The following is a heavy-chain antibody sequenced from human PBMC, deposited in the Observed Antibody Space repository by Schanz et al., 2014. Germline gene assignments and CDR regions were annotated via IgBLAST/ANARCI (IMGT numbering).Heavy chain of an antibody. J-gene: IGHJ4*02. Sequence: VQLLQFGGGLVQPGGSLRLSCAASEFTFSSYKMNWVRQAPGKGLEWVSSISSSGSYIYYADSVKGRFSISRDNAKNSLFLQMNRLRAEDTALYYCAIIGVMVAVAGTRADYWGQGTLVTVSS. CDR3: AIIGVMVAVAGTRADY. V-gene: IGHV3-21*01. CDR2: ISSSGSYI. CDR1: EFTFSSYK. D-gene: IGHD6-19*01.